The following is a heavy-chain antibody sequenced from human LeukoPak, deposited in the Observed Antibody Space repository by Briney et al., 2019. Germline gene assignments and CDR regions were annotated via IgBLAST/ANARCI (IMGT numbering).Heavy chain of an antibody. CDR3: ARDLIHYYGSGAKT. V-gene: IGHV3-30*02. D-gene: IGHD3-10*01. J-gene: IGHJ5*02. CDR1: GFTFSSYG. Sequence: GGSLRLSCAASGFTFSSYGMHWVRQAPGKGLEWVAFIRYDGSNKYYADSVKGRFTISRDNSKNTLYLQMNSLRAGDTAVYYCARDLIHYYGSGAKTWGQGTLVTVSS. CDR2: IRYDGSNK.